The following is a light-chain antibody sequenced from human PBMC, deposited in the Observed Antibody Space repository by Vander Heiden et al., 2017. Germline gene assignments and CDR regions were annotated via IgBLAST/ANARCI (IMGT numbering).Light chain of an antibody. J-gene: IGLJ3*02. CDR2: NDS. CDR3: QSAESSGNYQV. Sequence: SYELKQPPSGPVSPGPTARITCSGDALPKQSAYRYLPKPGQAPVLVIYNDSGRHSGIPERFSGSSSGTTVTVTTTGVQAEEEADYYCQSAESSGNYQVFGGGTKLTVL. V-gene: IGLV3-25*02. CDR1: ALPKQS.